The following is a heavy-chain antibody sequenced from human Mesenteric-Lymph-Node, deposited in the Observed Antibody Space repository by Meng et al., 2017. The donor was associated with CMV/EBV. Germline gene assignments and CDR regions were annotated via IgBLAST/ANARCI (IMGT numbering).Heavy chain of an antibody. D-gene: IGHD2-15*01. CDR3: ARDTPHNAFEP. J-gene: IGHJ5*02. CDR1: GFTFDRYD. V-gene: IGHV3-74*01. Sequence: GGSLRLSCEASGFTFDRYDMHWVRQPPGGGLVWLSRIDNEGSGAIYADSVRGRFTVSRDNARNTVYLQMNNLRDEDTAVYYCARDTPHNAFEPWGHGTRVTVSS. CDR2: IDNEGSGA.